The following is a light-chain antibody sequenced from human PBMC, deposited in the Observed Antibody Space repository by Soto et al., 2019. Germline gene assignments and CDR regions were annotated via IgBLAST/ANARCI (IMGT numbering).Light chain of an antibody. CDR2: EVS. J-gene: IGLJ1*01. CDR1: SSDVGGYNY. Sequence: QSVLTQPASVSGSPGQSITISCTGTSSDVGGYNYVSWYQQHPGKAPKLMIYEVSNRPSGVSNRFSGSKSGNTASLTISGLQAEDEADYYCSSYTSSSTLGVFGTGTKVPVL. CDR3: SSYTSSSTLGV. V-gene: IGLV2-14*01.